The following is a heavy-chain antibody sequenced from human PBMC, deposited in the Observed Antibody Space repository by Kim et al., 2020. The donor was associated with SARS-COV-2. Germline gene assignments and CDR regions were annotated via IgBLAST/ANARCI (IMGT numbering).Heavy chain of an antibody. CDR2: YI. Sequence: YISYADSVKGRFTISRDNAKNSLYLQMNSLRAEDTAVYYCARDEMATLDYWGQGTLVTVSS. CDR3: ARDEMATLDY. J-gene: IGHJ4*02. V-gene: IGHV3-21*01. D-gene: IGHD2-15*01.